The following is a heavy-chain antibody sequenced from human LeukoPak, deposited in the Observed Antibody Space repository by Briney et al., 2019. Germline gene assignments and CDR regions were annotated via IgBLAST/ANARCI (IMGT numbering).Heavy chain of an antibody. CDR2: IIPIFGTA. CDR1: GGTFSSYA. Sequence: SVKVSWKASGGTFSSYAISWVRQAAGQGLEWRGGIIPIFGTANYAQKFQGRVTITADESTSTAYMELSSLRSEDTAVYYCARALSYYGSGKWSGMDYWGQGTLVTVSS. V-gene: IGHV1-69*13. J-gene: IGHJ4*02. D-gene: IGHD3-10*01. CDR3: ARALSYYGSGKWSGMDY.